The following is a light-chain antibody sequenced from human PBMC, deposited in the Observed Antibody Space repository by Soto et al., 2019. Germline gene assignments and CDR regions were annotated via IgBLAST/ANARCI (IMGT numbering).Light chain of an antibody. CDR1: QSVSSSY. V-gene: IGKV3D-20*02. CDR2: GAS. J-gene: IGKJ1*01. CDR3: QPSYRAWT. Sequence: EILLTPSPATLSVSPGDRDTLSCRASQSVSSSYLAWYQQKPGPPPRLLIYGASNRATGPPDRFSGSGSGTDFTLTISRLQPEDYATYYRQPSYRAWTFGQGTQLDIK.